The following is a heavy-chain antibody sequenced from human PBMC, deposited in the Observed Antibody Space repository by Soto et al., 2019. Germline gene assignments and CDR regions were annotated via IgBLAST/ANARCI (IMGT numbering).Heavy chain of an antibody. CDR2: IWYDGSNK. V-gene: IGHV3-33*01. D-gene: IGHD6-13*01. Sequence: GGSLRLSCAASGFTFSSYGMHWVRQAPGKGLEWVAVIWYDGSNKYYADSVKGRFTISRDNSKNTLYLQMNSLRAEDTAVYYCARASYSSWYYFDYWGQGTLVTVSS. CDR1: GFTFSSYG. CDR3: ARASYSSWYYFDY. J-gene: IGHJ4*02.